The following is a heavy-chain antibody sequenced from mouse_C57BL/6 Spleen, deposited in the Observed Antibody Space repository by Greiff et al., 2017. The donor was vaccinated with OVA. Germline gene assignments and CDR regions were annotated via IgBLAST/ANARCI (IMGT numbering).Heavy chain of an antibody. CDR1: GYTFTSYW. CDR2: IHPNSGST. Sequence: QVQLKQPGAELVKPGASVKLSCKASGYTFTSYWMHWVKQRPGQGLEWIGMIHPNSGSTNYNEKFKSKATLTVDKSSSTAYMQLSSLTSEDSAVYYCARLLYYYGSSYLFDYWGQGTTLTVSS. J-gene: IGHJ2*01. CDR3: ARLLYYYGSSYLFDY. V-gene: IGHV1-64*01. D-gene: IGHD1-1*01.